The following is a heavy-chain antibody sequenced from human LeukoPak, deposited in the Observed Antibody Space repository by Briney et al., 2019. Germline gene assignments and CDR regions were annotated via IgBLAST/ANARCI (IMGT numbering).Heavy chain of an antibody. J-gene: IGHJ4*02. Sequence: GGSLRLSCAASELHAMTWVRQGPGKGLEWVSAISRSGRSTYYADSVKGRFTISRDKSNNTMYLQMNSLRAEDTAAYYCARGHWQLEYWGQGTLVTVSS. CDR3: ARGHWQLEY. CDR1: ELHA. D-gene: IGHD3-3*01. V-gene: IGHV3-23*01. CDR2: ISRSGRST.